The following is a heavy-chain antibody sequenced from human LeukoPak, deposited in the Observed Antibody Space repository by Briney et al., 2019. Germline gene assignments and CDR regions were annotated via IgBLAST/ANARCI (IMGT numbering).Heavy chain of an antibody. D-gene: IGHD3-22*01. J-gene: IGHJ4*02. CDR3: ARDRTYYYDSSGYRY. V-gene: IGHV1-18*01. CDR1: GYTFTSYD. Sequence: GASVKVSCKASGYTFTSYDINWVRQAPGQGLEWMGWMNPNSGNTNYAQKLQGRVTMTTDTSTSTAYMELRSLRSDDTAVYYCARDRTYYYDSSGYRYWGQGTLVTVSS. CDR2: MNPNSGNT.